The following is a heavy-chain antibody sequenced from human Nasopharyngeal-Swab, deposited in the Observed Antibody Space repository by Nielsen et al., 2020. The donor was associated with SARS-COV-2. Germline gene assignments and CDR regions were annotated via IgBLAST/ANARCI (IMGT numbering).Heavy chain of an antibody. CDR3: ARDVGGRDNY. D-gene: IGHD2-15*01. CDR1: GFTFSRYW. Sequence: GESLKISCAASGFTFSRYWMHWVRQAPGKGLVWVSRTDENARTTNYADSVKGRFTISRDNAKNTLYLQMNSLRAEDTAVYYCARDVGGRDNYWGQGALVTVSS. J-gene: IGHJ4*02. CDR2: TDENARTT. V-gene: IGHV3-74*01.